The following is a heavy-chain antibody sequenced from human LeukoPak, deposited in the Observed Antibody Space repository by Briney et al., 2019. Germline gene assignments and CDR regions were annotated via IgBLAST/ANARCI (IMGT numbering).Heavy chain of an antibody. Sequence: PGGSLRLSCAASGFTFSNSYMNWVRQAPGKGLEWVSSISSSTNYIYYADSVKGRFTISRDNSKNTLYLQMNSLRAEDTAVYYCAKEASYYDILTGYYSYWGQGTLVTVSS. D-gene: IGHD3-9*01. CDR2: ISSSTNYI. J-gene: IGHJ4*02. V-gene: IGHV3-21*04. CDR1: GFTFSNSY. CDR3: AKEASYYDILTGYYSY.